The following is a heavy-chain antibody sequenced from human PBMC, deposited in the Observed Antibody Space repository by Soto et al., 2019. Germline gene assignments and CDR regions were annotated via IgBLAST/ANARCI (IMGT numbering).Heavy chain of an antibody. D-gene: IGHD1-1*01. CDR2: INQSGST. CDR3: ARAVPWRKSFDI. V-gene: IGHV4-34*01. CDR1: GGSFCGYQ. J-gene: IGHJ3*02. Sequence: QVQLQQWGAGLLKPSETLSLTCAVSGGSFCGYQWSWIRQPPGEGLEGIGEINQSGSTNYNPSLKSRVAISVETSETQFSLRLTSLPAADTAVYYCARAVPWRKSFDIWGQGTALPVSS.